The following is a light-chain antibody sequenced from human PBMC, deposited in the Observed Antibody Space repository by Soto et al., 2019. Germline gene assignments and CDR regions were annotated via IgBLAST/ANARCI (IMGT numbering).Light chain of an antibody. CDR2: KAS. Sequence: DIQMTQSPSTLSTSVGDRVTITCRARQSITSWLAWYQQKPGKAPKLLIYKASTLESGVPSRFSGSGSETEFTLTISSLQPDDFATYYCQQYHDYPWTFGQGTRV. CDR1: QSITSW. CDR3: QQYHDYPWT. V-gene: IGKV1-5*03. J-gene: IGKJ1*01.